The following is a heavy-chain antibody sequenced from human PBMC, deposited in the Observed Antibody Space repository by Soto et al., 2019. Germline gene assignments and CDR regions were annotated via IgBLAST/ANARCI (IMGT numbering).Heavy chain of an antibody. CDR2: IYPDDSDS. Sequence: GESLKIPCKGRGYKFTTYWIGWVRQMPGKGLECMAIIYPDDSDSRYSPSFQGQVTISGDKSISTAYLQWSSLRASDTARNYCVATYGDYLDYWGQGTLVTVSS. D-gene: IGHD1-1*01. J-gene: IGHJ4*02. V-gene: IGHV5-51*01. CDR1: GYKFTTYW. CDR3: VATYGDYLDY.